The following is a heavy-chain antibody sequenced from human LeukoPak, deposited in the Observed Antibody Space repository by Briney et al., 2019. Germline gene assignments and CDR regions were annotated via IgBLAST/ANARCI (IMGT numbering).Heavy chain of an antibody. Sequence: GGSLRLSCAASGFTFSSYAMSWVRQAPGKGLEWVSAISGSGGSTYYADSVKGRFTISRDNAKNTLYLQMNSLRAEDTAVYYCVRVGAGYTFGQGFDPWGQGTLVTVSS. CDR2: ISGSGGST. CDR3: VRVGAGYTFGQGFDP. D-gene: IGHD5-18*01. J-gene: IGHJ5*02. CDR1: GFTFSSYA. V-gene: IGHV3-23*01.